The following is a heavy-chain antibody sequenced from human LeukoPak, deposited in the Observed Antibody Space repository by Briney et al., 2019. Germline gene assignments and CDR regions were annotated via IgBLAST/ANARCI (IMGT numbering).Heavy chain of an antibody. CDR3: ARVRVLEWSYYYYGMDV. D-gene: IGHD3-3*01. CDR2: INPNSGGT. V-gene: IGHV1-2*02. CDR1: GYTFTGYY. Sequence: ASVKVSCKASGYTFTGYYMHWVRQAPGQGLEWMGWINPNSGGTNYAQKFQGRVTMTRDTSISTAYMGLSRLRSDDTAVYYCARVRVLEWSYYYYGMDVWGQGTTVTVSS. J-gene: IGHJ6*02.